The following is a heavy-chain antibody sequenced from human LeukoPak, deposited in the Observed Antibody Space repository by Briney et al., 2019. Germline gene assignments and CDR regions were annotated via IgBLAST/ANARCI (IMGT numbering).Heavy chain of an antibody. V-gene: IGHV4-34*01. J-gene: IGHJ4*02. CDR3: ARLSLGATEAYYFDY. Sequence: PSETLSLTCAVYGGSFSGYYWSWIRQPPGKGLEWTGEINHSGSTNYNPSLKSRVTISVDTSKNQFSLKLSSVTAADTAVYYCARLSLGATEAYYFDYWGQGTLVTVSS. CDR2: INHSGST. D-gene: IGHD1-26*01. CDR1: GGSFSGYY.